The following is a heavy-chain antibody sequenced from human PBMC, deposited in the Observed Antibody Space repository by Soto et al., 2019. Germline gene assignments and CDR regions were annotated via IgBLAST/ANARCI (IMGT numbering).Heavy chain of an antibody. V-gene: IGHV3-30-3*01. Sequence: GGSLRLSCAASGFTFSSYAMHWVRQAPGKGLEWVAVISYDGSNKYYADSVKGRFTISRDNSKNTLYPQMNSLRAEDTAVYYCARDRDGDYWGLIDYWGRGILVTVSS. CDR3: ARDRDGDYWGLIDY. D-gene: IGHD4-17*01. J-gene: IGHJ4*02. CDR2: ISYDGSNK. CDR1: GFTFSSYA.